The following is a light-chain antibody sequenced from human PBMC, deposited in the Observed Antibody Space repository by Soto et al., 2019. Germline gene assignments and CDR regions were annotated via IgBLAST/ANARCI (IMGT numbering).Light chain of an antibody. CDR1: QSVSSN. J-gene: IGKJ1*01. CDR2: GAS. Sequence: EIVMTQSPATLSVSPGERATLSCRASQSVSSNLAWYQQRPGQAPSLLIYGASTRATGIPARFSGSGSGTEFTLTISSLQSEDFALYYCQQYNNWPRTFGQGTKVEF. V-gene: IGKV3-15*01. CDR3: QQYNNWPRT.